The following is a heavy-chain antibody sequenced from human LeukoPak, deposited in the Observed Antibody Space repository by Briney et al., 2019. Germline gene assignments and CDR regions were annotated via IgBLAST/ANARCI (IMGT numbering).Heavy chain of an antibody. V-gene: IGHV3-64*01. J-gene: IGHJ6*04. CDR1: GFTFSSYA. CDR2: ISSNGGST. CDR3: AKDYPYPV. D-gene: IGHD2-2*01. Sequence: GGSLRLSCAASGFTFSSYAMHWVRQAPGKGLEYVSAISSNGGSTYYANSVKGRFTISRDNSKNTLYLQMGSLRAEDMAVYYCAKDYPYPVWGKGTTVTISS.